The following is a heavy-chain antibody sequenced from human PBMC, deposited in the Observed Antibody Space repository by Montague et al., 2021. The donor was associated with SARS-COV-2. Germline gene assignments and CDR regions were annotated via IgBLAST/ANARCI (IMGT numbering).Heavy chain of an antibody. CDR2: FDPEDGET. J-gene: IGHJ3*01. V-gene: IGHV1-24*01. CDR3: ATEFAPGVGGVVIYAFEL. CDR1: GYSITELP. Sequence: SVKVSCKVSGYSITELPMHWVRQAHGKGLEWMGNFDPEDGETIYAQKFQGRVTMTEDTSTDTAYLELSSLRSEDTAVYFCATEFAPGVGGVVIYAFELWGQGTMVTVSS. D-gene: IGHD3-10*01.